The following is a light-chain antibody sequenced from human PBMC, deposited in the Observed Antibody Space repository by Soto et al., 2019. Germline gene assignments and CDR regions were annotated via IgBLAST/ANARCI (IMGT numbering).Light chain of an antibody. CDR2: AVD. CDR3: SSYTGSSIWV. CDR1: TSDVGGHNF. Sequence: QSALTQPASVSGSPGESITISCSGTTSDVGGHNFVSWFQQHPGKAPKMMIYAVDQRPSGVSIRFSGSKSGNTASLTISGLQTEDEADYYCSSYTGSSIWVFGGGTKVTVL. J-gene: IGLJ3*02. V-gene: IGLV2-14*01.